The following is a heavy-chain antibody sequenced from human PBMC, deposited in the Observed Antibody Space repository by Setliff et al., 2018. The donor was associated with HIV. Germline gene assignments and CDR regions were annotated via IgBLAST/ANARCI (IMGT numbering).Heavy chain of an antibody. CDR1: GGSISNSDFY. J-gene: IGHJ4*02. D-gene: IGHD6-19*01. Sequence: SETLSLTCTVSGGSISNSDFYWGWIRQSPGKGLEWIGSIYYSGSTYYSPSLKSRVTISVDTSKDQFSLTLTSVTAADTAVYYCARQQHSSDLKIWNYWGQGTLVTVSS. CDR2: IYYSGST. V-gene: IGHV4-39*01. CDR3: ARQQHSSDLKIWNY.